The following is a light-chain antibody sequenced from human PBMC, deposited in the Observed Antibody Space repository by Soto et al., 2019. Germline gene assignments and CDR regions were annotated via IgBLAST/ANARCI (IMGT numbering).Light chain of an antibody. V-gene: IGKV1-5*01. CDR3: QQYYSYPPT. Sequence: DIQMTQSPSTLSASVGDRVTITCRASQNVNKLLAWFQQKPGKVPKLLIFDASTLQTGVPSRFGGGGSGTEFTLTISGLQPDDFATYYCQQYYSYPPTFGQGTRLEIK. CDR2: DAS. CDR1: QNVNKL. J-gene: IGKJ5*01.